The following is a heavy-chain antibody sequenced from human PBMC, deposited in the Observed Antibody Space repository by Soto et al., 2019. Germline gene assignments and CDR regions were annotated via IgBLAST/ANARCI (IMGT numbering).Heavy chain of an antibody. CDR3: ARQPESTSYFDY. V-gene: IGHV4-39*01. D-gene: IGHD2-2*01. J-gene: IGHJ4*02. CDR1: GASISTSSDF. CDR2: VYPRGTT. Sequence: QLQLQESGPGLVRSSETLSITCSVSGASISTSSDFWGWIRQAPGKGLEWIGNVYPRGTTRLNPSPKSRVSIFVDRSKNQFSLELNSATAADRAVYYCARQPESTSYFDYWGQGILVTVSS.